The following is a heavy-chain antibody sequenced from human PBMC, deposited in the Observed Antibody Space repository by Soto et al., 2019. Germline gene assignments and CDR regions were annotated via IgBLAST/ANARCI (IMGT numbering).Heavy chain of an antibody. Sequence: SGPTLVNPTQTLTLTCTFSGFSLTSNDVGVGWIRQPPGKALEWLALIYWDDDKRYSPSLKSRLTITKDTSKNQVVLRMTNMDPVDTATYYCAHSRYSRSSFDYWGQGTMVTVSP. D-gene: IGHD6-6*01. CDR2: IYWDDDK. CDR3: AHSRYSRSSFDY. CDR1: GFSLTSNDVG. J-gene: IGHJ4*02. V-gene: IGHV2-5*02.